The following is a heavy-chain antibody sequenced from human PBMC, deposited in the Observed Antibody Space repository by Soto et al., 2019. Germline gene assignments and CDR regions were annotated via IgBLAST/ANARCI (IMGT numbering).Heavy chain of an antibody. CDR2: ISGSGGST. D-gene: IGHD4-17*01. J-gene: IGHJ4*02. Sequence: GGSLRLSCAASGFTFSSYAMSWVRQAPGKGLEWVSAISGSGGSTYYADSVKGRFTISRDNSKNTLYLQMNSLRAEDTAVYYCAKDPGYGGNSFFYFDYWGQGTLVTVSS. V-gene: IGHV3-23*01. CDR1: GFTFSSYA. CDR3: AKDPGYGGNSFFYFDY.